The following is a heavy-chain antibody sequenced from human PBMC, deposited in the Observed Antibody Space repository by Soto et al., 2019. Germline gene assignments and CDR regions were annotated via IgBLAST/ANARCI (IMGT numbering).Heavy chain of an antibody. CDR2: INAGNGNT. J-gene: IGHJ4*02. Sequence: QVQLVQSGAEVKKPGASVKVSCKASGYTFTNFVMHWVRQAPGQRLEWMRWINAGNGNTKYSQKFQGRVIISRDTSASTAYMELSSLTSEDTAVYYCARDYPYCTGGSCPGYWGQGTLVIVSS. V-gene: IGHV1-3*01. D-gene: IGHD2-15*01. CDR3: ARDYPYCTGGSCPGY. CDR1: GYTFTNFV.